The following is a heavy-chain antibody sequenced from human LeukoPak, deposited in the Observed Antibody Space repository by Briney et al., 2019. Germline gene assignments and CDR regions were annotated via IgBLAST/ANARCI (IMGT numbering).Heavy chain of an antibody. J-gene: IGHJ4*02. CDR3: ARTTAAADSIASDY. CDR2: IYPGDSDT. D-gene: IGHD6-13*01. CDR1: GSGFTSYW. V-gene: IGHV5-51*01. Sequence: GESLKISFKGSGSGFTSYWIGWGRTMPGKGLGWMGIIYPGDSDTRYSPSFQGQVTISADKSISTAYLQWSSLKASDTAMYYCARTTAAADSIASDYWGQGTLVTVSS.